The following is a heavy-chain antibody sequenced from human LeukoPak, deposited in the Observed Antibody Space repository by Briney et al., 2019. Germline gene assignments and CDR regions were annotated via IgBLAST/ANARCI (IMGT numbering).Heavy chain of an antibody. J-gene: IGHJ4*02. CDR2: IYYSGST. D-gene: IGHD3-22*01. CDR1: GGSISRYY. Sequence: SETLSLTCTVSGGSISRYYWSWIRQPPGKGLEWVGYIYYSGSTNYNPSLKSRVTISVDTSKNQFSLKLSSVTAADTAVYYCARRLIYYYDSSGYYFYDVFDYWGQGTLVTVSS. CDR3: ARRLIYYYDSSGYYFYDVFDY. V-gene: IGHV4-59*08.